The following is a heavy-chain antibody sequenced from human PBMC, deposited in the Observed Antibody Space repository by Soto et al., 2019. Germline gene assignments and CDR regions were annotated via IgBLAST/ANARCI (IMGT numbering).Heavy chain of an antibody. Sequence: EVQLVESGGGLEQRGGSLRLSCAASGFTFSSYSMHWVRQAPGKGLEWVSYINCSGSTIIYADSVKGRFSISRDNADNSLYLQRTSRRAAETVVYYCPRAVAGCNGICPFDSWGRGTLVTVSS. D-gene: IGHD2-8*01. V-gene: IGHV3-48*01. CDR3: PRAVAGCNGICPFDS. CDR2: INCSGSTI. J-gene: IGHJ4*02. CDR1: GFTFSSYS.